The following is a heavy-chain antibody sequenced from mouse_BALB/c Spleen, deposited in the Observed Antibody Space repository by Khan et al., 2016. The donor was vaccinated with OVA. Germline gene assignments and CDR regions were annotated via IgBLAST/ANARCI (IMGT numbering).Heavy chain of an antibody. CDR1: GFNIKDTY. V-gene: IGHV14-3*02. Sequence: VQLKESGAELVKPGASVKLSCTASGFNIKDTYMHWVKQRPEQGLEWIGRIDPANGNSKYDPKFQGQATITADTSSNTAYLQLSSLTSEDTAVXYCVSPNWFAYWGQGTLVTVSA. J-gene: IGHJ3*01. CDR2: IDPANGNS. CDR3: VSPNWFAY.